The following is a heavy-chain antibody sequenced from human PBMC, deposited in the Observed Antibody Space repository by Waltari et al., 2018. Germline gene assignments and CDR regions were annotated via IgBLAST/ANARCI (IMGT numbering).Heavy chain of an antibody. Sequence: QVQLQESGPGLVKPSETLSLTCTVSGGSISSYYWSWIRQPPGKGLEWIGYIYYSGSTTYNPSLKSRVTISVDTSKNQFSLKLSSVTAADTAVYYCAGGPVIAVAETGIDYWGQGTLVTVSS. V-gene: IGHV4-59*01. CDR2: IYYSGST. CDR1: GGSISSYY. D-gene: IGHD6-19*01. CDR3: AGGPVIAVAETGIDY. J-gene: IGHJ4*02.